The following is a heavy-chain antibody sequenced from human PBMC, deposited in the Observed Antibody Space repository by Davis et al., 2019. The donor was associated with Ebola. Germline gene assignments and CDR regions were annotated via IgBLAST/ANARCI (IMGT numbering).Heavy chain of an antibody. CDR2: INPHNGNT. Sequence: ASVKVSCKASGYTFTSYGITWVRQAPGQGLEWMGWINPHNGNTNYAQNVQGRVTMTTDTSTSTAYMEVGSLRSDDTAVYYCARPSTAQHGPDAFDIWGQGTMVTVSS. V-gene: IGHV1-18*04. J-gene: IGHJ3*02. D-gene: IGHD2-21*02. CDR1: GYTFTSYG. CDR3: ARPSTAQHGPDAFDI.